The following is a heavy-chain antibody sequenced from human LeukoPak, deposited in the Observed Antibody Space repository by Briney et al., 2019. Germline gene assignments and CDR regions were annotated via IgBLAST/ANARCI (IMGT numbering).Heavy chain of an antibody. CDR2: ISGSGGST. D-gene: IGHD6-19*01. J-gene: IGHJ4*02. CDR3: AKGYEVGIAVASDY. CDR1: GFTFSSYA. Sequence: GGSLRLSCAASGFTFSSYAMSWVRQAPGKGLEWVSAISGSGGSTYYADSVKGRFTISRDNSKNTLYLQMNSLRAEDTAVYYCAKGYEVGIAVASDYWGQGTLVTVSS. V-gene: IGHV3-23*01.